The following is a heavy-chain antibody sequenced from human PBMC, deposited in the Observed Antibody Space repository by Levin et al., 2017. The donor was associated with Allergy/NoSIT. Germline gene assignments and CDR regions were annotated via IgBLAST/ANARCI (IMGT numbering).Heavy chain of an antibody. CDR1: GGTFSSYT. Sequence: GASVKVSCKASGGTFSSYTFTWVRQARGQGLEWMGGINPLSGTPNYAQKFQGRVTFIADESTGTAYMELSSLRSEDTAVYYCARVLGGWYVFDYWGQGTLVTVSS. J-gene: IGHJ4*02. CDR2: INPLSGTP. D-gene: IGHD6-19*01. V-gene: IGHV1-69*13. CDR3: ARVLGGWYVFDY.